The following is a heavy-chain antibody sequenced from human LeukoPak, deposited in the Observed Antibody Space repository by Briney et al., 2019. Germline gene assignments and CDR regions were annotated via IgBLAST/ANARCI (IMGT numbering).Heavy chain of an antibody. V-gene: IGHV3-30*18. CDR2: ISYDGSNK. CDR1: GFTFSSYG. J-gene: IGHJ4*02. CDR3: AKEAVAADFDY. D-gene: IGHD6-19*01. Sequence: PGGSLRLSCAASGFTFSSYGMHWVRQAPGKGLEWVAVISYDGSNKYYADSVKGRFTISRDNSKNTLYLQMNSLRAEDTAVYYCAKEAVAADFDYWGQGTLVTVSS.